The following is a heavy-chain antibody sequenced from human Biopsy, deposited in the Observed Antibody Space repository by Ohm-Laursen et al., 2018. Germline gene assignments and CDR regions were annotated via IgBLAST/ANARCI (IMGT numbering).Heavy chain of an antibody. V-gene: IGHV3-23*01. J-gene: IGHJ4*02. CDR1: GFTFSSYA. CDR3: AKDQGYYYDSSVYYYFDY. Sequence: SLRLSCAASGFTFSSYAMSWVRQAPGKGLEWVSAITSSGDTTYYSDSVKGRFTISRDSSKNTLHLQMNSLRAEDTAVYYCAKDQGYYYDSSVYYYFDYWGQGTLVTVSS. CDR2: ITSSGDTT. D-gene: IGHD3-22*01.